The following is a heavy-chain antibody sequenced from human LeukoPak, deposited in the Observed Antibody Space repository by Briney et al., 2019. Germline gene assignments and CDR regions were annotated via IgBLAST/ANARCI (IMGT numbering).Heavy chain of an antibody. CDR2: IKQDGSKK. V-gene: IGHV3-7*04. J-gene: IGHJ4*02. D-gene: IGHD5-24*01. Sequence: GGSLRLSCAASGFTFSTYVMHWVRQVPGKGLEWVANIKQDGSKKSYVDSVKGRFTISRDNAKNSLYLQMNSLRAEDTAIYYCTRVGYIDKGIDYWGQGTLVTVSS. CDR1: GFTFSTYV. CDR3: TRVGYIDKGIDY.